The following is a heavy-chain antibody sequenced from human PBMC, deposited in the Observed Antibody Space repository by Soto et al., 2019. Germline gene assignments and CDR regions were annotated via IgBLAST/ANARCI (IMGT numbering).Heavy chain of an antibody. J-gene: IGHJ6*04. CDR2: IYYSGST. CDR1: GGSISSSSYY. Sequence: PSETLSLTCTVSGGSISSSSYYWGWIRQPPGKGLEWIGSIYYSGSTYYNPSLKSRVTISVDTSKNQFSLKLSSVTAADTAVYYCARRLYYDSSGFEGGGMYVWGKGTTVTVAS. D-gene: IGHD3-22*01. CDR3: ARRLYYDSSGFEGGGMYV. V-gene: IGHV4-39*01.